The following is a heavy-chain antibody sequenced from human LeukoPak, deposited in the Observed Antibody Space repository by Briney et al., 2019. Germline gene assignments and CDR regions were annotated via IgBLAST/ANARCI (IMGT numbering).Heavy chain of an antibody. Sequence: ASETLSLTCTVSGGSISSYYWSWIRQPAGKGLEWIGRIYTSGSTNYNPSLKSRVTMSVDTSKNQFSLKLSSVTAADTAVYYCARVGDTAMDLGEVFAFDIWGQGTMVTVSS. V-gene: IGHV4-4*07. CDR3: ARVGDTAMDLGEVFAFDI. D-gene: IGHD5-18*01. J-gene: IGHJ3*02. CDR2: IYTSGST. CDR1: GGSISSYY.